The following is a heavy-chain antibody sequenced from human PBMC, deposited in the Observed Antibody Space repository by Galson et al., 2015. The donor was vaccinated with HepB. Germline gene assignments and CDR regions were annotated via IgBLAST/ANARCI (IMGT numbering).Heavy chain of an antibody. J-gene: IGHJ4*02. CDR3: SRLDSSGYSY. CDR2: IFPSDSDT. CDR1: GYSFTSYW. Sequence: QSGAEVKKPGESLKISCKGSGYSFTSYWIAWVRQTPGKGLEWMGTIFPSDSDTRYSPSFQGQVTMSADESITTAYLQWSSLQASDTAMYYCSRLDSSGYSYWGQGTLVTVSS. V-gene: IGHV5-51*03. D-gene: IGHD3-22*01.